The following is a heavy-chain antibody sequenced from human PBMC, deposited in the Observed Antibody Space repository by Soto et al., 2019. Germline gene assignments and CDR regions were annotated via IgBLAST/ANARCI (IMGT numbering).Heavy chain of an antibody. D-gene: IGHD2-2*01. CDR3: AKVHQQYIWFDF. Sequence: SETLSLTCTVSGGSISNGAYFWGWVRQPPGQGLEWVASIYYSGNTYYNPSLKSRVTISVDTSQNQFSLNLTSMTAADTAVYYCAKVHQQYIWFDFWGQGTLVTVSS. CDR1: GGSISNGAYF. J-gene: IGHJ5*01. V-gene: IGHV4-39*01. CDR2: IYYSGNT.